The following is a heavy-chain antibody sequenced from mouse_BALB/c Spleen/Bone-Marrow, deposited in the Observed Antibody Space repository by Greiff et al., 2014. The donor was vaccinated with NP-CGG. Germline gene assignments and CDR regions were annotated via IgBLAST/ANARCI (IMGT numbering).Heavy chain of an antibody. V-gene: IGHV1-9*01. CDR2: ILPGSDST. CDR3: ARGDRYDVRFDY. Sequence: ESGAELMKPGASVKISCKATGYTFSSFWIEWVKQRPGHGLEWIGEILPGSDSTNYNEKFKGKATFTADTSSNTAYMQLSSLTSEDSAVYYCARGDRYDVRFDYWGQGTTLTVSS. J-gene: IGHJ2*01. CDR1: GYTFSSFW. D-gene: IGHD2-14*01.